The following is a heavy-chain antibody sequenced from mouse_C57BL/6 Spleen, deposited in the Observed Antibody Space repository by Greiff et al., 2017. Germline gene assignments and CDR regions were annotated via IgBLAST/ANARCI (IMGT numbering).Heavy chain of an antibody. D-gene: IGHD2-2*01. CDR2: IYPGDGDT. J-gene: IGHJ2*01. Sequence: QVQLKESGPELVKPGASVKISCKASGYAFSSSWMNWVKQRPGKGLEWIGRIYPGDGDTNYNGKFKGKATLTADKSSSTAYMQLSSLTSEDSAVYFCARTMVTDYFDYWGQGTTRTVSS. V-gene: IGHV1-82*01. CDR3: ARTMVTDYFDY. CDR1: GYAFSSSW.